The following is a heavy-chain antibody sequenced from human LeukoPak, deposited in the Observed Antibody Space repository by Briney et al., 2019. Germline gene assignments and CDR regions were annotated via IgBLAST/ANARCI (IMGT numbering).Heavy chain of an antibody. D-gene: IGHD6-13*01. J-gene: IGHJ4*02. CDR3: ASPLPGIAAAENDY. Sequence: GGSLRLSCAASGFTFSSYSMNWVRQAPGKGLEWVSSISSSSSYIYYADSVKGRFTISRDNAKNTLYLQMNSLRAEDTAVYYCASPLPGIAAAENDYWGQGTLVTVSS. CDR1: GFTFSSYS. CDR2: ISSSSSYI. V-gene: IGHV3-21*01.